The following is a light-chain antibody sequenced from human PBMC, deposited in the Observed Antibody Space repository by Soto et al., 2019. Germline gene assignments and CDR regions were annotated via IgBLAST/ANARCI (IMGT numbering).Light chain of an antibody. CDR1: NSNIGSDI. V-gene: IGLV1-44*01. J-gene: IGLJ1*01. CDR2: TTN. Sequence: QSVLTQPPSASGTPGQRATISCCGSNSNIGSDIVNCYQLLPGAAPEVLINTTNQRPSGVPERFSGSKSGTSASLDISGLQSEDEANSSCATWDGGLSAPFVLGTGKKATVX. CDR3: ATWDGGLSAPFV.